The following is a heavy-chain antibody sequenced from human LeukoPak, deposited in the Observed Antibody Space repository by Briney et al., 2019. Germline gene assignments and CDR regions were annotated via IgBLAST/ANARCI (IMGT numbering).Heavy chain of an antibody. CDR2: ISGSGGGT. V-gene: IGHV3-23*01. D-gene: IGHD1-26*01. CDR3: AKNAEWELPEYYFDY. CDR1: GFTFSSFA. J-gene: IGHJ4*02. Sequence: GGSLRLSCAASGFTFSSFAMNWVRQAPGKGLEWVSGISGSGGGTYYADSVKGRFTISRVNSKNTLYLQLNSLRAEDTAIYYCAKNAEWELPEYYFDYWGQGTLVTVPS.